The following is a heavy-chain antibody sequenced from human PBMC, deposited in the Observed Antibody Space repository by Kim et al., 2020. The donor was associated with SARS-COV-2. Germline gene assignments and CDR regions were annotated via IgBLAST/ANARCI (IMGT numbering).Heavy chain of an antibody. CDR1: GYTFTSYA. CDR2: INAGNGNT. D-gene: IGHD1-26*01. J-gene: IGHJ6*02. V-gene: IGHV1-3*01. Sequence: ASVKVSCKASGYTFTSYAMHWVRQAPGQRLEWMGWINAGNGNTKYSQKFQGRVTITRDTSASTAYMELSSLRSEDTPVYYCASTEFRDGYYLYYYYYYRMDVWRQGPTVTVSS. CDR3: ASTEFRDGYYLYYYYYYRMDV.